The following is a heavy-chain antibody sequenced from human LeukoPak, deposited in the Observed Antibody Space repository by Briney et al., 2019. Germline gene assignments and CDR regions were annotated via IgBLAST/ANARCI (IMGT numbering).Heavy chain of an antibody. V-gene: IGHV3-7*01. Sequence: GESLKISCAASGFTFSSYWMSWVRQAPGKGLEWVANIKQDGSEKYYVDSVKGRFTISRDNAKNSLYLQMNSLRAEDTAVYYCARNTMTTVTTFYYWGQGTLVTVSS. CDR2: IKQDGSEK. CDR3: ARNTMTTVTTFYY. J-gene: IGHJ4*02. CDR1: GFTFSSYW. D-gene: IGHD4-17*01.